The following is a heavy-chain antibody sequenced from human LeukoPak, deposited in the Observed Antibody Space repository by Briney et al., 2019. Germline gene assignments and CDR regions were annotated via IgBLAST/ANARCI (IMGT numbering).Heavy chain of an antibody. D-gene: IGHD5-24*01. V-gene: IGHV4-4*07. J-gene: IGHJ2*01. CDR1: GGSISSYY. CDR2: IYTSGST. CDR3: ASIDGYSGGWYFDL. Sequence: SETLSLTCTVSGGSISSYYWSWIRQPAGKGLEWIGRIYTSGSTNYNPSLKSRVTISVDTSKNQFSLKLSSVTAADTAVYYCASIDGYSGGWYFDLWGRGTLVTVSS.